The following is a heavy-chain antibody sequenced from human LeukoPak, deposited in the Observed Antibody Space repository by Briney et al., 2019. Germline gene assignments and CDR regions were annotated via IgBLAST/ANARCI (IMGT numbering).Heavy chain of an antibody. Sequence: PGGSLRLSCAASGFTFSGYSMNWVRQAPGKGLEWVSSISTTSAYIYYADSVKGRLTTSRDNAKSSLYLEMNSLRAEDTAVYYCAREGAAAAELYFDYGAREPRATVP. CDR1: GFTFSGYS. V-gene: IGHV3-21*01. CDR2: ISTTSAYI. D-gene: IGHD6-25*01. CDR3: AREGAAAAELYFDY. J-gene: IGHJ4*02.